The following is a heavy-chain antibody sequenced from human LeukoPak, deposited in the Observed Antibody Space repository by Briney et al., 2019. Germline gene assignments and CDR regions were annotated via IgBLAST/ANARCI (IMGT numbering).Heavy chain of an antibody. V-gene: IGHV3-53*01. D-gene: IGHD1-1*01. J-gene: IGHJ6*03. CDR1: GFTVSRNF. CDR3: ARDGYGYNYMDV. CDR2: IYSGGTT. Sequence: GGSLRLSCAASGFTVSRNFMSWVRQAPGKGLEWVSVIYSGGTTEYAASVKGRFIISRDNSKNTLYLQMNSLRAEDTAVYYCARDGYGYNYMDVWGKGTTVTVSS.